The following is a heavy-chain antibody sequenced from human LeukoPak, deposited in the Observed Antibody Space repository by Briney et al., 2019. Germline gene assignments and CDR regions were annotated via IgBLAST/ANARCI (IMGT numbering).Heavy chain of an antibody. J-gene: IGHJ6*02. D-gene: IGHD6-6*01. CDR3: ARDRFLIGSSEQYGMDV. Sequence: GGSLRLSCAASGFTFSSYRMNWVRQAPGQGLEWVSSISSSSSYIYYADSVKGRFTISRDNAKNSLYLQMNSLRAKDTAVYYCARDRFLIGSSEQYGMDVWGQGTTVTVSS. CDR1: GFTFSSYR. V-gene: IGHV3-21*01. CDR2: ISSSSSYI.